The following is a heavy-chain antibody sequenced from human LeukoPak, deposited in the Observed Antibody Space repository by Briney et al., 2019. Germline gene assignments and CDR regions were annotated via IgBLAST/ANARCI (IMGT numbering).Heavy chain of an antibody. V-gene: IGHV1-8*01. J-gene: IGHJ4*02. D-gene: IGHD3-9*01. CDR2: MNPNSGNT. CDR1: GYTFTSYD. CDR3: ARGDDILTGYSFDY. Sequence: ASVKVSCKASGYTFTSYDIKWVRQATGQGLEWMGWMNPNSGNTGYAQKFQGRVTMTRNTSISTAYMELSSLRSEDTAVYYCARGDDILTGYSFDYWGQGTLATVSS.